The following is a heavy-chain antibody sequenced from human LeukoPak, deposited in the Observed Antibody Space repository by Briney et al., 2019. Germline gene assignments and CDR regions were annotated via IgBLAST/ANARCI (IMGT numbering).Heavy chain of an antibody. V-gene: IGHV3-7*03. CDR2: IKKDGSEK. Sequence: GGSLRLSCAASRFTFSSYWMSWVRQAPGKGLEWVANIKKDGSEKDYVDSVTGRFTISRDNAKNSLDLQMNSLRAEDTAVYYCAKDEVDDILTGYDYWGQGTLVTVSS. CDR1: RFTFSSYW. D-gene: IGHD3-9*01. J-gene: IGHJ4*02. CDR3: AKDEVDDILTGYDY.